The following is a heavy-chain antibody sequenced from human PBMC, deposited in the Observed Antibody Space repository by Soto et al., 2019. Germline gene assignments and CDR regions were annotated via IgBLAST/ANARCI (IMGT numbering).Heavy chain of an antibody. CDR3: AAREIAAQFDY. V-gene: IGHV4-34*01. J-gene: IGHJ4*02. D-gene: IGHD6-13*01. CDR1: GGSFSGYY. Sequence: QVQLQQWGAGLLKPSETLSLTCAVYGGSFSGYYWSWIRQPPGKGLEWIGEINHSGSTNYNPSLKSRVTISVDTSKNQFSLKLSSVTAADTAVYYCAAREIAAQFDYWGQGTLVTVSS. CDR2: INHSGST.